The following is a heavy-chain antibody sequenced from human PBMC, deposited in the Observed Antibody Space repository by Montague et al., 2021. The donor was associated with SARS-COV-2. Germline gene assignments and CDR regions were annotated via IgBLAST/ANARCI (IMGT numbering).Heavy chain of an antibody. CDR2: IYYSGST. J-gene: IGHJ5*02. CDR1: GASISSSSYY. D-gene: IGHD1-26*01. CDR3: ARQGSGSYYNWFDP. Sequence: SETLSLTCTVSGASISSSSYYWGWIRQPPGKGLEWIGSIYYSGSTYYNPSLKSRVTISVDTSKNQFSLKLSPVTAADTAVYYCARQGSGSYYNWFDPWGQGTLVTVSS. V-gene: IGHV4-39*01.